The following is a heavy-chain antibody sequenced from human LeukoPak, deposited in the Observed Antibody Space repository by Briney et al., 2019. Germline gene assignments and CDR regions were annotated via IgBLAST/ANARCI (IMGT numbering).Heavy chain of an antibody. CDR1: VFTFSGHW. J-gene: IGHJ3*02. V-gene: IGHV3-7*01. D-gene: IGHD6-6*01. CDR2: IRQDGSEK. Sequence: GGSLRLSCTASVFTFSGHWMSWVRQAPGKGLEWVASIRQDGSEKHYVDSVEGRFIISRDNAKNSLHLQMNSLRAEDTAVYYCAKGSSRPPNAFDIWGQGTLVTVSS. CDR3: AKGSSRPPNAFDI.